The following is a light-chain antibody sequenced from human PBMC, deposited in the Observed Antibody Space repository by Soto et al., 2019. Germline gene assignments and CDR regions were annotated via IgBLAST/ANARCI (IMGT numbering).Light chain of an antibody. CDR1: QGVSSY. CDR2: AAS. V-gene: IGKV1-16*02. Sequence: DNHITQSPCSLSASLRDRATISCRASQGVSSYLVWFQQKPGEAPKSLIYAASSLQTGIPSKFSGSGSGTDFTLTISSLQPEDFATYYRQQYNSYPRTFGGGTKVDIK. CDR3: QQYNSYPRT. J-gene: IGKJ4*02.